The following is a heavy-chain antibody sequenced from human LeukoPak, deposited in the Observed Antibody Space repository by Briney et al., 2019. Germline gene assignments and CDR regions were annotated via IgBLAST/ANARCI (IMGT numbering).Heavy chain of an antibody. Sequence: SETLSLTCTVSGGSISSSSYYWGWIRQPPGKGLEWIGSIYYSGSTYYNPSLKSRVTISVDTSKNQFSLKLSSVTAADTAVYYCARHPHYAFDIWGQGTMVTVSS. CDR2: IYYSGST. J-gene: IGHJ3*02. V-gene: IGHV4-39*01. CDR3: ARHPHYAFDI. CDR1: GGSISSSSYY. D-gene: IGHD1-26*01.